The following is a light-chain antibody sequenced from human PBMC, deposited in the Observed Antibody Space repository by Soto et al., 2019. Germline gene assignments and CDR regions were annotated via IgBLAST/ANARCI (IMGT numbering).Light chain of an antibody. V-gene: IGKV1-5*03. Sequence: DIQMTQSPSTLSASVGDRATITCRASQSISSWLAWYQQKPGKAPKLLIYKASSLRSEITSRFSGSGFGTEFTLTISSLQPDDFATYHCQQYNTYSRAVGQGTKVEIK. CDR1: QSISSW. CDR3: QQYNTYSRA. J-gene: IGKJ1*01. CDR2: KAS.